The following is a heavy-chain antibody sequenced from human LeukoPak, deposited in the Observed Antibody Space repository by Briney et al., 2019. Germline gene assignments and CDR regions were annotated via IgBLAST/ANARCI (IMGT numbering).Heavy chain of an antibody. CDR2: IYHSGST. J-gene: IGHJ4*02. D-gene: IGHD4-17*01. Sequence: RTSETLSLTCAVSGYSISSGYYWGWIRQPPGKGLEWIGSIYHSGSTYYNPSLKSRVTISVDTSKNQFSLKLSSVTAADTAVYYCACDGGSTAYFDYWGQGTLVTVSS. CDR3: ACDGGSTAYFDY. V-gene: IGHV4-38-2*01. CDR1: GYSISSGYY.